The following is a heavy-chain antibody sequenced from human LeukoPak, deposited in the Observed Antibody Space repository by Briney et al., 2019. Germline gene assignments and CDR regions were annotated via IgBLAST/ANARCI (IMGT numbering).Heavy chain of an antibody. CDR1: GFTFSSYG. Sequence: PGGSLRLSCAASGFTFSSYGMHWVRQAPGKGLEWVAVISYDGSNKYYADSVKGRFTISRDNSKNTLYLQMNSLRAEDTAVYYCAKHSPYDYDQSYYFDCWGQGTLVTVSS. CDR3: AKHSPYDYDQSYYFDC. D-gene: IGHD5-12*01. CDR2: ISYDGSNK. J-gene: IGHJ4*02. V-gene: IGHV3-30*18.